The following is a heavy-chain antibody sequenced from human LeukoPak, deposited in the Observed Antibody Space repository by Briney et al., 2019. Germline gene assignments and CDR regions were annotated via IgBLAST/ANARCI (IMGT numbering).Heavy chain of an antibody. CDR3: ARGGGYLFY. D-gene: IGHD3-22*01. CDR1: GGTFSSYA. Sequence: SVKVSCKASGGTFSSYAISWVRQAPGQGLEWMGRIIPILGIANYARKFQGRVTITADKSTSTAYMELSSLRSEDTAVYYCARGGGYLFYWGQGTLVTVSS. CDR2: IIPILGIA. J-gene: IGHJ4*02. V-gene: IGHV1-69*04.